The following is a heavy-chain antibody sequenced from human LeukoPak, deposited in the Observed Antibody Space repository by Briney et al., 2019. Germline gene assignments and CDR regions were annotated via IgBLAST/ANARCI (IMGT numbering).Heavy chain of an antibody. CDR3: ASLSTPTIFGVVNFDY. D-gene: IGHD3-3*01. V-gene: IGHV1-2*06. Sequence: ASVKVSCKASGYTFTGYYMHWVLQAPGQGLEWMGRINPNSGGTNYAQKFQGRVTMTRDTSISTAYMELSRLRSDDTAVYYCASLSTPTIFGVVNFDYWGQGTLVTVSS. J-gene: IGHJ4*02. CDR1: GYTFTGYY. CDR2: INPNSGGT.